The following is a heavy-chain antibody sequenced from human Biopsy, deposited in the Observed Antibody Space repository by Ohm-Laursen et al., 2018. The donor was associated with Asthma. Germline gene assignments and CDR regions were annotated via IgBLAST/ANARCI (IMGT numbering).Heavy chain of an antibody. Sequence: SSLRLSCAASGFRFPIYGMHWVRQGPGKGPEWVVLISYDGRETGYVDSVKGRFTISRDNFRNTVHLQMSSLRPEDSAVYYCTRDRFYNSVTSESFYYGVDVWGQGTTVTVSS. J-gene: IGHJ6*02. CDR3: TRDRFYNSVTSESFYYGVDV. V-gene: IGHV3-30*03. CDR2: ISYDGRET. CDR1: GFRFPIYG. D-gene: IGHD2-21*02.